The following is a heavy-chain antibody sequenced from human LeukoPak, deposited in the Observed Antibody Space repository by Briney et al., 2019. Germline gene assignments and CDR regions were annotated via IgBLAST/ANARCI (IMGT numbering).Heavy chain of an antibody. CDR3: ATAVI. V-gene: IGHV3-48*03. J-gene: IGHJ3*02. CDR1: GFTFSSHE. CDR2: VSKSGGTM. Sequence: GGSLRLSCEASGFTFSSHEMNWFRQAPGKGLEWVSYVSKSGGTMKNADSVKGRFTVSRDNAKNSLHLQMNSLTAEDTAVYYCATAVIRGRGTMVTVSS.